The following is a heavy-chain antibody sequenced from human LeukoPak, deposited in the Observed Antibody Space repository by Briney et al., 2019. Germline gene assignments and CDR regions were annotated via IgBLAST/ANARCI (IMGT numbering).Heavy chain of an antibody. D-gene: IGHD2-8*01. CDR1: GGSFSGYY. Sequence: SETLSLTCAVYGGSFSGYYWSWIRQPPGKGLEWIGDINHSGSTNYNPSLKSRVTISVDTSKNQFSLKLSSVTAADTAVYYCARDAQLRIVLMVCAPNSYYMDVWGKGTTVTVSS. J-gene: IGHJ6*03. V-gene: IGHV4-34*01. CDR2: INHSGST. CDR3: ARDAQLRIVLMVCAPNSYYMDV.